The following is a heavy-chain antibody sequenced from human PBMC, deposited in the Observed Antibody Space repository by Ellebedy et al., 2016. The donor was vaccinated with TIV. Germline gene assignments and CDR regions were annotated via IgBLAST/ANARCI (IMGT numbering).Heavy chain of an antibody. CDR3: ARAPSVDPYMDV. J-gene: IGHJ6*02. Sequence: AASVKVSCKASGYTFTSYYMHWVRQAPGQGLEWMGIINPTAGSTSSAQKFQGRVTMTSDTSTRTVYMELSSMRSEDTAVYYCARAPSVDPYMDVWGQGTTVTVSS. D-gene: IGHD6-19*01. CDR1: GYTFTSYY. V-gene: IGHV1-46*01. CDR2: INPTAGST.